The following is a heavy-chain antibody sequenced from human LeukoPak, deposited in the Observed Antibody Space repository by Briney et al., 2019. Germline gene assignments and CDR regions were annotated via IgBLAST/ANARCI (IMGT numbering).Heavy chain of an antibody. J-gene: IGHJ4*02. Sequence: GGSLRLSCAASGFTFSSYGMSWVRQAPGKGLEWVPAISGSGGSTYYADSVKGRFTISRDNSKNTLYLQMNSLRAEDTAVYYCAKDTGYGDYVFDYWGQGTLVTVSS. CDR2: ISGSGGST. D-gene: IGHD4-17*01. V-gene: IGHV3-23*01. CDR1: GFTFSSYG. CDR3: AKDTGYGDYVFDY.